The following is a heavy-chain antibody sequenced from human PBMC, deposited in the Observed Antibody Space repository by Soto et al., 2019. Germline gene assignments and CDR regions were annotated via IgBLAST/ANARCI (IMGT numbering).Heavy chain of an antibody. J-gene: IGHJ4*02. CDR2: IYFNGNT. V-gene: IGHV4-59*01. D-gene: IGHD3-16*01. CDR3: ASVTIGGIVLGH. Sequence: PSETLSLTCTVSAASFSKYYWTWIRQPPGKGLEWIGYIYFNGNTKYNPSLEGRLTISIDTSKKEFSLKLTSVTAADAAVYYCASVTIGGIVLGHWGQGTPVTVSS. CDR1: AASFSKYY.